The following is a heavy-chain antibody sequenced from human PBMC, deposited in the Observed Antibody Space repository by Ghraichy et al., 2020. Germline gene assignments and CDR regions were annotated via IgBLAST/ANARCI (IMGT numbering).Heavy chain of an antibody. CDR1: GGSISSSDYY. J-gene: IGHJ2*01. Sequence: SETLSLTCTVSGGSISSSDYYWGWIRQPPGKGLEWIGNIYYSGSTYYNPSLKSRVTISVDTSKNHFSLNLSSVTAADAAVYYCARRCGKTVGWYFDLWGRGTPVTVSS. CDR3: ARRCGKTVGWYFDL. D-gene: IGHD1-26*01. V-gene: IGHV4-39*02. CDR2: IYYSGST.